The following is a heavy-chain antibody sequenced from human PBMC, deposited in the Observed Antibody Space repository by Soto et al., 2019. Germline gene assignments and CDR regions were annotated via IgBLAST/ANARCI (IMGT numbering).Heavy chain of an antibody. D-gene: IGHD3-10*01. J-gene: IGHJ5*02. Sequence: SETLSLTCTVSGCSISSSSYYWGWIRQPPGKGLEWIGSIYYSGSTYYNPSLKSRVTISVDTSKNQFSLKLSSVTAADTAVYYCARLTMVRGVIYNWFDPWGQGTLVTVSS. V-gene: IGHV4-39*01. CDR1: GCSISSSSYY. CDR3: ARLTMVRGVIYNWFDP. CDR2: IYYSGST.